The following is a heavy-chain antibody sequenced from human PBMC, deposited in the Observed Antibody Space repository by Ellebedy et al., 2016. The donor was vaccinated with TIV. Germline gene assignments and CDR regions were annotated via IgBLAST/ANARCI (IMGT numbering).Heavy chain of an antibody. Sequence: GESLKISCAASGFTFNSYWMSWVRQAPGKGLEWVANINQDGSRIYYVDSVKGRFTISRDNAKNSVYLRMNTLRVEDTAVDHCVRDGAYGDYSPGYYGMDVWGQGTTVTVSS. CDR2: INQDGSRI. J-gene: IGHJ6*02. CDR1: GFTFNSYW. CDR3: VRDGAYGDYSPGYYGMDV. D-gene: IGHD3-22*01. V-gene: IGHV3-7*03.